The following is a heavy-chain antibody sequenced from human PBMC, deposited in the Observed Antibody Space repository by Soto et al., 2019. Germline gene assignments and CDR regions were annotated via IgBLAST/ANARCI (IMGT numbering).Heavy chain of an antibody. V-gene: IGHV1-69*01. CDR3: ARVLPGLRGLIIWGYFDY. J-gene: IGHJ4*02. CDR2: IIPIFGTA. Sequence: QVQLVQSGAEVKKPGSSVKVSCKASGGTFSSYAISWVRQAPGQGLEWMGGIIPIFGTANYAQKFQGRVTITADESTSTAYMELSSLRSEDTAVYYCARVLPGLRGLIIWGYFDYWSQGTLVTVSS. D-gene: IGHD3-10*01. CDR1: GGTFSSYA.